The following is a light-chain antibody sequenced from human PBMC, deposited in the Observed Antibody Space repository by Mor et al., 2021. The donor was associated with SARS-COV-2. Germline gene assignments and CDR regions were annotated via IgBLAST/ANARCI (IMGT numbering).Light chain of an antibody. J-gene: IGKJ5*01. CDR3: QQSFRTPYT. V-gene: IGKV1-39*01. Sequence: ARQIKSTYLNWKQQKPGKAPKLLIYEASTLQSGVPSRFSGSGSGTDFTLTINSLQPEDFASYSCQQSFRTPYTFG. CDR2: EAS. CDR1: QIKSTY.